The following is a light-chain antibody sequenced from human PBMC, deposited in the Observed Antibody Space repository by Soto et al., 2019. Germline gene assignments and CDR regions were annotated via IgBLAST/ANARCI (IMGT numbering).Light chain of an antibody. CDR3: QQYDSYPYC. CDR1: QGISSY. Sequence: AIRMTQSPSSFSASTGDRVTITCRASQGISSYLAWYQQKPGKAPKLLIYAASTLQSGVPSRFSGSGSGTEFTLTISCLQSEDFATYCCQQYDSYPYCFGQGTKLEIK. CDR2: AAS. V-gene: IGKV1-8*01. J-gene: IGKJ2*03.